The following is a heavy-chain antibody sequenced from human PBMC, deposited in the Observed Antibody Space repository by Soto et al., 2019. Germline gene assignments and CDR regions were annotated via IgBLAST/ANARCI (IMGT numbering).Heavy chain of an antibody. CDR2: INHGGST. V-gene: IGHV4-34*01. CDR3: ARGGIVVVVAATNWYFDL. CDR1: GGSFSDYY. Sequence: QVQLQQWGAGLLKPSETLSLTCAVYGGSFSDYYWSWIRQPPGKGLEWIGEINHGGSTNYNPSLKSRVTLSVATSKNQFSLKLSSVTAADTAVYYCARGGIVVVVAATNWYFDLWGRGTPVTVSS. D-gene: IGHD2-15*01. J-gene: IGHJ2*01.